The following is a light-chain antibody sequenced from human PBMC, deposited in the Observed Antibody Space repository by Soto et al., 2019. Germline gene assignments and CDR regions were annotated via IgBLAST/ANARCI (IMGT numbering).Light chain of an antibody. CDR3: GSYTTSSTHV. CDR1: SSDVGAYNY. J-gene: IGLJ1*01. V-gene: IGLV2-14*01. Sequence: QSGLTQPASVSGSPGQSITISCTGTSSDVGAYNYVSWYQQHPGKAPKLMIYDVSHRPSGVSHRFSGSKSGNTASLTISGLQAEDEADYYCGSYTTSSTHVFGTGTKVTVL. CDR2: DVS.